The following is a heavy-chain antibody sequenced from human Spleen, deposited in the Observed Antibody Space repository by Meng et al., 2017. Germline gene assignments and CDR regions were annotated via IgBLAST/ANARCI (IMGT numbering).Heavy chain of an antibody. CDR2: ISWNSGFI. CDR1: GFTFSSYV. Sequence: GESLKISCAGSGFTFSSYVMTWVRQAPGKGLEWVSGISWNSGFIGYADSVKGRFTISRDNAKNSLHLQMNSLRAEDTAVYYCATTVNSGYDDEYWGQGTLVTVSS. V-gene: IGHV3-21*01. D-gene: IGHD5-12*01. CDR3: ATTVNSGYDDEY. J-gene: IGHJ4*02.